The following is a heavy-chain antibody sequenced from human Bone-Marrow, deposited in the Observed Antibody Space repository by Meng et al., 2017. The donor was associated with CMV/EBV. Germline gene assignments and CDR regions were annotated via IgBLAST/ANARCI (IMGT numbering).Heavy chain of an antibody. V-gene: IGHV4-39*07. CDR3: ARVSPPNTIWSGLYYGMDV. CDR2: IYYSGST. Sequence: SETLSLTCTVSGGSISSSSYYWGWIRQPPGKGLEWIGSIYYSGSTYYNPSLKSRVTISVDTSKNQFSLKLSSVTAADTAVYYCARVSPPNTIWSGLYYGMDVWGQGTTVTVSS. CDR1: GGSISSSSYY. D-gene: IGHD3-3*01. J-gene: IGHJ6*02.